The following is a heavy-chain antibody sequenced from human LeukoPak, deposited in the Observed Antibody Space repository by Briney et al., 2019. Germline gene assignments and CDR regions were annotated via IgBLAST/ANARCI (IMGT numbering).Heavy chain of an antibody. J-gene: IGHJ4*02. Sequence: PGGSLRLSCAASGFTFSSNAMAWVRQVPGKGLEWVSAIGGSVDYTFYAESVKGRFTTSRDNSKNTLYLQMSGLRVEDTAVYYCAKELVSRSSLTFDSWGQGALVTVSS. CDR3: AKELVSRSSLTFDS. CDR2: IGGSVDYT. V-gene: IGHV3-23*01. CDR1: GFTFSSNA. D-gene: IGHD6-13*01.